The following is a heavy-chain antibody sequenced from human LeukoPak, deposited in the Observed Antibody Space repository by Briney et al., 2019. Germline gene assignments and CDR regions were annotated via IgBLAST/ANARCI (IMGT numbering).Heavy chain of an antibody. Sequence: GGSLRLSCAASGFTFSDYGMHWVRQAPGKGLEWVAAIWYDGSNKYYADSVKGRFTISRDNSKNTLYLQMNGLRAEDTAVYYCAKDLTGTTVRGVFDYWGQGTLVTVSS. CDR1: GFTFSDYG. V-gene: IGHV3-30*02. CDR3: AKDLTGTTVRGVFDY. J-gene: IGHJ4*02. CDR2: IWYDGSNK. D-gene: IGHD1-7*01.